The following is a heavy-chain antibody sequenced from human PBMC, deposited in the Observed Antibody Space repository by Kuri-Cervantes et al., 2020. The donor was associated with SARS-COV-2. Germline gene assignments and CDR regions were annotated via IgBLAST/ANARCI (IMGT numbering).Heavy chain of an antibody. CDR1: GFTFSTYS. V-gene: IGHV3-48*01. CDR2: ISSSSSTI. J-gene: IGHJ4*02. Sequence: GESLKISCAASGFTFSTYSMNWVRQAPGEGLEWVSYISSSSSTIYYADSVKGRFTISRDNSKNTLYLQMNSLRAEDTAEYYCARGRAYGSGSYYFYWGQGTLVTVSS. D-gene: IGHD3-10*01. CDR3: ARGRAYGSGSYYFY.